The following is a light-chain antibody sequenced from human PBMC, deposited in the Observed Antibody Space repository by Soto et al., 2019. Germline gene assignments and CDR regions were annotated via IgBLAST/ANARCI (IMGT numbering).Light chain of an antibody. CDR2: GAS. CDR3: QQYHSYPYT. V-gene: IGKV3-15*01. J-gene: IGKJ2*01. CDR1: QPISRN. Sequence: EIVMTQSPATLSVSPGQGATLSCRASQPISRNLAWYQQNPGQAPRLLMYGASTRATDIPGRFSGGGSGTEFTLTISSLQSEDFATYYCQQYHSYPYTYGQGTKVDIK.